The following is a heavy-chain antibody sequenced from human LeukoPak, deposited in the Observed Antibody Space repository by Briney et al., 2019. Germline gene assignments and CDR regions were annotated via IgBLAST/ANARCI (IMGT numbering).Heavy chain of an antibody. CDR3: ARVSADCSSTSCYTVDFDY. Sequence: GASVKVSCKASGYTFTSYGISWVRQAPGQGLEWMGWISAYNGNTNYAQKLQGRVTMTTDTSTSTAYMELRSLRSDDTAVYYCARVSADCSSTSCYTVDFDYWGQGTLVTVSS. CDR1: GYTFTSYG. J-gene: IGHJ4*02. V-gene: IGHV1-18*01. CDR2: ISAYNGNT. D-gene: IGHD2-2*02.